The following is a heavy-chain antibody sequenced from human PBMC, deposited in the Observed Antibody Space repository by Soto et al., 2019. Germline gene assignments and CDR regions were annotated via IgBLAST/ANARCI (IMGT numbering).Heavy chain of an antibody. Sequence: QVQLVQSGAEVKKPGASVRVFCKASGYTLTSNYIHWVRQAPGQGLEWMGKINPSGGTTRYGQKFQGRVTMTRDTSTSTVYMEMSSLRSEDTAVYYCARGEPHSSGWNFDYWGQGTLVTVSP. V-gene: IGHV1-46*03. CDR1: GYTLTSNY. J-gene: IGHJ4*02. CDR3: ARGEPHSSGWNFDY. CDR2: INPSGGTT. D-gene: IGHD6-19*01.